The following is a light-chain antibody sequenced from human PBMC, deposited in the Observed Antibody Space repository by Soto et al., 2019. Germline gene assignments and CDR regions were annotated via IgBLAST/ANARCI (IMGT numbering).Light chain of an antibody. Sequence: QSVLTQPPSASGTPGQRVTISCSGSSSNIGGNTVNWYQQLPGTAPKLLIYNNNQRPSGVPDRFSGSKSGTSASLAISGLQSEDEADYYCAACDDSLDVVFGGGTKLTVL. CDR3: AACDDSLDVV. CDR2: NNN. V-gene: IGLV1-44*01. J-gene: IGLJ2*01. CDR1: SSNIGGNT.